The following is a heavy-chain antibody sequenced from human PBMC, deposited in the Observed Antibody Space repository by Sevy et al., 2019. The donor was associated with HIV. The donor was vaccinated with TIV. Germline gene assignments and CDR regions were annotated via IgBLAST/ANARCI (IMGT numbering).Heavy chain of an antibody. CDR3: ARSYSDYSNALAFDY. Sequence: SETLSLTCTVSGGSISSGDYNWNWIRRPPGKGLEWIGYIYYSGLTYYNPSLKSRITLSVDTSENQFSLTLSSVTAADTAVYYCARSYSDYSNALAFDYWGQGTLVTVSS. V-gene: IGHV4-30-4*01. D-gene: IGHD4-4*01. CDR1: GGSISSGDYN. CDR2: IYYSGLT. J-gene: IGHJ4*02.